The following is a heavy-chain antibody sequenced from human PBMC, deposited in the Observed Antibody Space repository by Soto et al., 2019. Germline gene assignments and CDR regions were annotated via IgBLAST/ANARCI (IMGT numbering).Heavy chain of an antibody. J-gene: IGHJ5*02. V-gene: IGHV3-13*01. D-gene: IGHD1-26*01. CDR2: IGTAGDT. Sequence: ESGGGLVQTGGSLRLSCAASGFTFSSYDMHCVRQATGKGLEWVSAIGTAGDTYYPGSVKGRFTIYRENAKNPLYLQMNRLRAGDTPVYYCAREDRGGWFDPWCQGTLVTVSS. CDR1: GFTFSSYD. CDR3: AREDRGGWFDP.